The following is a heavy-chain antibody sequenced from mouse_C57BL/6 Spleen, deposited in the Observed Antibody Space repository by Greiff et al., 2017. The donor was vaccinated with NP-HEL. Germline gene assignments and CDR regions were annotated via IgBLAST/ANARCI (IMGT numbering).Heavy chain of an antibody. CDR1: GYTFTDYE. CDR2: IDPETGGT. Sequence: QVHVKQSGAELVRPGASVTLSCKASGYTFTDYEMHWVKQTPVHGLEWIGAIDPETGGTAYNQKFKGKAILTADKSSSTAYMELRSLTSEDSAVYYCTRGSAPWFAYWGQGTLVTVSA. CDR3: TRGSAPWFAY. V-gene: IGHV1-15*01. D-gene: IGHD6-1*01. J-gene: IGHJ3*01.